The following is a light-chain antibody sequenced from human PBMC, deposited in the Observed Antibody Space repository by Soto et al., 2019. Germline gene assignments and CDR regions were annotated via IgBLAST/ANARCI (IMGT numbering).Light chain of an antibody. V-gene: IGLV2-11*01. J-gene: IGLJ1*01. CDR1: SSDVGGYNY. Sequence: QAALTQPHSVCGSPGQSVTISCTGTSSDVGGYNYVSWYQQHPGKAPKLMIYDVSERPSGVPDRFSASKSGNTASLTISGLQAEEEADYYCCSYAGTYTYVFANGIKVTVL. CDR3: CSYAGTYTYV. CDR2: DVS.